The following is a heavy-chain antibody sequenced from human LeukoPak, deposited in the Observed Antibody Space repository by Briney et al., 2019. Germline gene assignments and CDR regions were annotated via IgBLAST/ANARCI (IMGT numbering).Heavy chain of an antibody. Sequence: ASVKVSCKASGYSFTSHYMHWVRQAPGQGLEWLGPINPSGSSTLYAQKFQGRVTMTRDMSTTTDYMELSSLRSEDTAVYYCARRGSGYSLDYWGQGTLVTVSS. CDR3: ARRGSGYSLDY. V-gene: IGHV1-46*01. J-gene: IGHJ4*02. D-gene: IGHD3-3*01. CDR1: GYSFTSHY. CDR2: INPSGSST.